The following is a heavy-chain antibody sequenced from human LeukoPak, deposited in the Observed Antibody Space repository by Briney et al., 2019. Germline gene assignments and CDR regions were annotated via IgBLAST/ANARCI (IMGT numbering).Heavy chain of an antibody. CDR2: IYHSGST. D-gene: IGHD6-19*01. Sequence: SSETLSVTCAVSGGSISSSNWWSWVRQPPGKGLEWIGEIYHSGSTNYNPSLKSRVTISVDKSKNQFSLKLSSVTAADTAVYYCARVRSVAGTYYFDYWGQGTLVTVSS. CDR1: GGSISSSNW. CDR3: ARVRSVAGTYYFDY. J-gene: IGHJ4*02. V-gene: IGHV4-4*02.